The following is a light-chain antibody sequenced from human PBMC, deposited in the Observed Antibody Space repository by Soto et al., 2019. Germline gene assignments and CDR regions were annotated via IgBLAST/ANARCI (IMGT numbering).Light chain of an antibody. V-gene: IGKV3-20*01. Sequence: EIVLTQSPGTLSLSPGERATLSCRASQSVSSSYLAWYQQKPGQAPRLLMYGASSRATGIPDRFSGSGSGTDFTLTISKLEPEDFAVYYCQQFGSWTFSQGTKVEIK. CDR3: QQFGSWT. J-gene: IGKJ1*01. CDR1: QSVSSSY. CDR2: GAS.